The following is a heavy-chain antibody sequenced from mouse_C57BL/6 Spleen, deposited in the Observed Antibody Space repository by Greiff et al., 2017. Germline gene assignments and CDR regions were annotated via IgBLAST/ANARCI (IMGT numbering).Heavy chain of an antibody. D-gene: IGHD2-3*01. CDR1: GYTFTSYW. J-gene: IGHJ4*01. Sequence: QVQLKQPGAELVKPGASVKLSCKASGYTFTSYWMHWVKPRPGQGLEWIGMIHPNSGSTNYNEKFKSKATLTVDKSSSTAYMQLSSLTSEDSAVYYCARSNDGYLYYYAMDYWGQGTSVTVSS. V-gene: IGHV1-64*01. CDR2: IHPNSGST. CDR3: ARSNDGYLYYYAMDY.